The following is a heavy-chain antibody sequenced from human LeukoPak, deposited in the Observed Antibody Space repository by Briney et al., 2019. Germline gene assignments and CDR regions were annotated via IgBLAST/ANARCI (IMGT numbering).Heavy chain of an antibody. CDR3: ARVKRSGSYLSYYYGMDV. D-gene: IGHD1-26*01. Sequence: GGSLRLSCAASGFPFSSYSMNWVRQAPGKGLEWVSSISRSSSYIYYADSVKGRFTISRDNAKNSLYLQMNSLRAEDTAVYYCARVKRSGSYLSYYYGMDVWGQGTTVTVSS. V-gene: IGHV3-21*01. CDR1: GFPFSSYS. J-gene: IGHJ6*02. CDR2: ISRSSSYI.